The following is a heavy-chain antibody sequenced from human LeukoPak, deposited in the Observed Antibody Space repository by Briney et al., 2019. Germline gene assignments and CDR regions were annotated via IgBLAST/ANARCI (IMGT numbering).Heavy chain of an antibody. CDR3: VAAASSLVNWFDP. V-gene: IGHV4-31*03. CDR1: GGSISSGGYY. Sequence: SQTLSLTCTVSGGSISSGGYYWSWIRQHPGKGLEWIGYIYYSGSTYYNPSLKSRVTISVDTSKNQFSLKLSSVTAADTAVYYCVAAASSLVNWFDPWGQGTLVTVSS. J-gene: IGHJ5*02. CDR2: IYYSGST. D-gene: IGHD6-13*01.